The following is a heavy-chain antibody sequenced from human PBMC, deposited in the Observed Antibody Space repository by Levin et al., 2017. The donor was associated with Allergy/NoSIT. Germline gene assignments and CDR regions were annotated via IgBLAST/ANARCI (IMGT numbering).Heavy chain of an antibody. CDR3: ARGSQQLLKFLDY. V-gene: IGHV3-33*01. J-gene: IGHJ4*02. D-gene: IGHD2-21*02. CDR1: GFTFSSYG. Sequence: GGSLRLSCAASGFTFSSYGMHWVRQAPGKGLEWVAATWFDGSNRYYTDSVKGRFTISRDKSKTTLFLQMDSLRDEGTAVYYCARGSQQLLKFLDYWGQGTLVTV. CDR2: TWFDGSNR.